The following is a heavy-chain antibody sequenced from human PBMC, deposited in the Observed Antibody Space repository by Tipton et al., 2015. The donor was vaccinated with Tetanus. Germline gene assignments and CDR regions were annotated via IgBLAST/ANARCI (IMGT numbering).Heavy chain of an antibody. J-gene: IGHJ3*02. CDR2: ISGYSGST. CDR1: GFYLSNYG. Sequence: QLVQSGAEVRKPGTTVRVSCTVSGFYLSNYGVSWVRQAPGQGLEWVAWISGYSGSTKFAERFQGRVSLTTDTSTNTVSMEMRSLTGDGTAVYYCKLDADMWGARKVFDIRGQGTLVTVTS. CDR3: KLDADMWGARKVFDI. V-gene: IGHV1-18*01. D-gene: IGHD1-14*01.